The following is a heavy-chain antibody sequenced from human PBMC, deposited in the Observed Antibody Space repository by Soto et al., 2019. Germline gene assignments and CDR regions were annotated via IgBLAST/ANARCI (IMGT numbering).Heavy chain of an antibody. CDR1: GYTFTNSA. Sequence: ASVKVSCKASGYTFTNSAIHWVRQAPGQTLEWMGGINVGNGNTKYSQKFQGRVTITADESTSTAYMELSSLRSEDTAVYYCARGVGSSWYDYWGQGTLVTVSS. J-gene: IGHJ4*02. D-gene: IGHD6-13*01. V-gene: IGHV1-3*01. CDR2: INVGNGNT. CDR3: ARGVGSSWYDY.